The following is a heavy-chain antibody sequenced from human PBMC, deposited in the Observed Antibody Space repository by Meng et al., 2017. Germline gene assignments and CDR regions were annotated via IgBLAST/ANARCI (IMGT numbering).Heavy chain of an antibody. J-gene: IGHJ4*02. CDR2: LYYTGTT. CDR3: ARGRDTAKSGY. D-gene: IGHD5-18*01. Sequence: QVPVPESGPGLVKPSQTLSLTCSVSGGSISSGNYHWSWFRQHPGKGLEWIGTLYYTGTTFYNPSLMSRPTISLDTSKNQFSLNLNSMTAADTAIYYCARGRDTAKSGYWGQGTLVTVSS. V-gene: IGHV4-31*03. CDR1: GGSISSGNYH.